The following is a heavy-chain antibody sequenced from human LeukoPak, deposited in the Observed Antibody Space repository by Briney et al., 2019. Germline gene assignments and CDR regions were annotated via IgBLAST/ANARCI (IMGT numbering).Heavy chain of an antibody. V-gene: IGHV1-18*01. CDR3: ARGLGDSSGWFLGY. CDR1: GYTFTSYG. Sequence: ASVTVSLKASGYTFTSYGISWVRQAPGQGRERMGWISAYNGNTNYAQKLQGRVTMTTDTFTSTAYMELRSLRSDDTAVYYCARGLGDSSGWFLGYWGQGTLVTVSS. J-gene: IGHJ4*02. CDR2: ISAYNGNT. D-gene: IGHD6-19*01.